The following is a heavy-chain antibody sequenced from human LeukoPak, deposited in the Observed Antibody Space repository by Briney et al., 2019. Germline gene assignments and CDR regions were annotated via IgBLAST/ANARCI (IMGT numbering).Heavy chain of an antibody. J-gene: IGHJ4*02. V-gene: IGHV4-38-2*02. CDR2: IYHSGST. Sequence: SETLSLTCTVSGYSISSGYYWGWIRQPPGKGLEWIGSIYHSGSTYYNPSLKSRVTISVDTSKNQFSLKLSSVTAADTAVYYCARSGVVLRFLEWLFIFDYWGQGTLVTVSS. CDR3: ARSGVVLRFLEWLFIFDY. CDR1: GYSISSGYY. D-gene: IGHD3-3*01.